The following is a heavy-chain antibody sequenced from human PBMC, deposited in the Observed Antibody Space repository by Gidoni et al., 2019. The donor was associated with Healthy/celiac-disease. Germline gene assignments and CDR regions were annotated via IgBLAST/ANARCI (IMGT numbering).Heavy chain of an antibody. CDR3: ARNHPEDYGDYYYFDY. Sequence: EVQLVESGGGLIQPGGSLRLSCAASGFTVSRNYMSWVRQAPGKGLEWVSVIYSGGSTYYADSVKGRFTISRDNSKNTLYLQMNSLRAEDTAVYYCARNHPEDYGDYYYFDYWGQGTLVTVSS. CDR2: IYSGGST. V-gene: IGHV3-53*01. J-gene: IGHJ4*02. CDR1: GFTVSRNY. D-gene: IGHD4-17*01.